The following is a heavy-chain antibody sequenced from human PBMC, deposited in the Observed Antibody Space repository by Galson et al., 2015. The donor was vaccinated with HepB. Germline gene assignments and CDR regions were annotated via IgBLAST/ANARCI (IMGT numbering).Heavy chain of an antibody. CDR2: IHYSAST. Sequence: TLSLTCTVSGDSISSYYWSWIRQPPGKGLEWIGYIHYSASTNYNPSLKSRVTISLATSKNQFSLKLSSVTAADTAVYYCTRLTTGTANWFDPWGQGTLVTVSS. CDR3: TRLTTGTANWFDP. J-gene: IGHJ5*02. CDR1: GDSISSYY. D-gene: IGHD1-1*01. V-gene: IGHV4-59*08.